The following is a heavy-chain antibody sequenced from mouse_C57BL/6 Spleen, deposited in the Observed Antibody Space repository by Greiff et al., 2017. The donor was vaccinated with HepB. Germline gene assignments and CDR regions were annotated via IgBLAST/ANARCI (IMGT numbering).Heavy chain of an antibody. V-gene: IGHV1-81*01. CDR3: ARDGHLLRAMDY. D-gene: IGHD2-1*01. CDR1: GYTFTSYG. J-gene: IGHJ4*01. CDR2: IYPRSGNT. Sequence: VQLKESGAELARPGASVKLSCKASGYTFTSYGISWVKQRTGQGLEWIGEIYPRSGNTYYNEKFKGKATLTADKSSSTAYMELRSLTSEDSAVYFCARDGHLLRAMDYWGQGTSVTVSS.